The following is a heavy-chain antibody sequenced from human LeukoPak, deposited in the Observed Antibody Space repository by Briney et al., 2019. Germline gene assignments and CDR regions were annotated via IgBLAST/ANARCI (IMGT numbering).Heavy chain of an antibody. D-gene: IGHD3-10*01. CDR1: GFTFSSYA. CDR3: ARDVWFGDYRWFDP. V-gene: IGHV3-23*01. Sequence: GGSLRLSCAASGFTFSSYAMSWVRQAPGKGLEWVSAISGSGGSTYYADSVKGRFTISRDNSKNTLYLQMNSLRAEDTAVYFCARDVWFGDYRWFDPWGQGTLVTVSS. J-gene: IGHJ5*02. CDR2: ISGSGGST.